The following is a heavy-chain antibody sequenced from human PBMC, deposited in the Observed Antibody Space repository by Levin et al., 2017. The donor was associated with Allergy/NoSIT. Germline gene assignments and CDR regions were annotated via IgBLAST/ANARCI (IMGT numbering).Heavy chain of an antibody. CDR1: GGSISSSSYY. CDR2: IYYSGST. D-gene: IGHD3-10*01. Sequence: SETLSLTCTVSGGSISSSSYYWGWIRQPPGKGLEWIGSIYYSGSTYYNPSLKSRVTISVDTSKNQFSLKLSSVTAADTAVYYCARHTTYYYGSGREVGWFDPWGQGTLVTVSS. J-gene: IGHJ5*02. CDR3: ARHTTYYYGSGREVGWFDP. V-gene: IGHV4-39*01.